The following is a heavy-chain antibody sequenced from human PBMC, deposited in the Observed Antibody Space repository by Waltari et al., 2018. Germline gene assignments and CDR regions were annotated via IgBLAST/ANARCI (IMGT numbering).Heavy chain of an antibody. D-gene: IGHD3-3*01. J-gene: IGHJ4*02. Sequence: QVQLQESGPGLVKPSETLSLTCTVPGGSISNYYWRWLRQSPGKGLEWIGSIYYSGSTNYNPSLKSRVTLSVDTSKNHFSLKLSSVTAADTALYYCARQGHYDFWTGYYLFDYWGQGTLVTVSS. CDR2: IYYSGST. CDR3: ARQGHYDFWTGYYLFDY. CDR1: GGSISNYY. V-gene: IGHV4-59*08.